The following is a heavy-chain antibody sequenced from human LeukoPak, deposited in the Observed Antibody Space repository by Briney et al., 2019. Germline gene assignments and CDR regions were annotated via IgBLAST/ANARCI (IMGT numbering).Heavy chain of an antibody. D-gene: IGHD6-13*01. CDR2: IIPILGIA. Sequence: SVKVSCKASGGTFSSYAISWVRPAPGQGLEWMGRIIPILGIANYAQKFQGRVTITADKSTSTAYMELSSLRSEDTAVYYCASAHYDLIAAAGRDWGQGTLVTVSS. J-gene: IGHJ4*02. CDR1: GGTFSSYA. CDR3: ASAHYDLIAAAGRD. V-gene: IGHV1-69*04.